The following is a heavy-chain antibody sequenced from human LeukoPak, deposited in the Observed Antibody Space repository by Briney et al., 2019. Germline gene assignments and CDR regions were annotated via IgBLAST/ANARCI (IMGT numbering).Heavy chain of an antibody. Sequence: PSEALSLTCAVYGGSFSGYYWSWIRQPPGKGLEWIGEINHSGSTNYNPSLKSRVTISVDTSKNQFSLKLSSVPAADTAVYYCARGHPVGATDAFDIWGQGTMVTVSS. V-gene: IGHV4-34*01. CDR2: INHSGST. CDR1: GGSFSGYY. J-gene: IGHJ3*02. D-gene: IGHD1-26*01. CDR3: ARGHPVGATDAFDI.